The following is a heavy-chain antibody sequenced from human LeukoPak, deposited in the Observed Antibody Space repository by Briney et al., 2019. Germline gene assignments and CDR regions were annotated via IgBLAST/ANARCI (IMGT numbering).Heavy chain of an antibody. V-gene: IGHV4-34*01. CDR1: GGSFSGYY. J-gene: IGHJ4*02. Sequence: SETLSLTCAVYGGSFSGYYWSWIRQPPGKGLEWIGEISHSGSTNYNPSLKSRVTISVDTSKNQFSLKLSSVTAADTAVYYCAAKPDYGGNSGYFDYWGQGTLVTVSS. CDR3: AAKPDYGGNSGYFDY. CDR2: ISHSGST. D-gene: IGHD4-23*01.